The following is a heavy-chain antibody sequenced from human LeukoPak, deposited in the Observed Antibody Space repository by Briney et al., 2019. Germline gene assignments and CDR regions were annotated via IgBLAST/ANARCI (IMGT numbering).Heavy chain of an antibody. CDR2: IKEDGSKK. Sequence: GGSLRLSCAASGFTFSTYWMSWGRQAPGKGLEWVANIKEDGSKKDYVDSVKGGFTISRDNAKNSQNMQMNSLRPHDTAVYYCARPFRCISPNTCYSYLDSWGQGTLVTVSS. J-gene: IGHJ4*02. V-gene: IGHV3-7*01. CDR3: ARPFRCISPNTCYSYLDS. CDR1: GFTFSTYW. D-gene: IGHD3-3*02.